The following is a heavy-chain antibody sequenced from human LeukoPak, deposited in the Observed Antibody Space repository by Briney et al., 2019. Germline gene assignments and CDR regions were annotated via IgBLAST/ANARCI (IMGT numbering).Heavy chain of an antibody. CDR3: AREGSGWSHDAFDI. CDR2: ISSSSSTI. J-gene: IGHJ3*02. CDR1: GFTFSSYY. D-gene: IGHD6-19*01. V-gene: IGHV3-48*01. Sequence: GGSLRLSCAASGFTFSSYYMNWVRQAPGKGLEWVSYISSSSSTIYYADSVKGRFTISRDNAKDSLYLQMNSLRAEDTAVYYCAREGSGWSHDAFDIWGQGTMVTVSS.